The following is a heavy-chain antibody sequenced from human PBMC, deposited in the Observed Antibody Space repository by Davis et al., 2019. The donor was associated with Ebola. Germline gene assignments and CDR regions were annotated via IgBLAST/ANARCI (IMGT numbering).Heavy chain of an antibody. D-gene: IGHD4-23*01. V-gene: IGHV1-2*04. CDR2: INPNSGGT. CDR1: GYTFTGYY. J-gene: IGHJ2*01. Sequence: ASVKVSCKASGYTFTGYYMHWVRQAPGQGLEWMGCINPNSGGTNYAQKFQGWVTMTRDTSISTAYMELGRLTSDDTAVYYCARGCRATVLMGEWYFDLWGRGTLVTVSS. CDR3: ARGCRATVLMGEWYFDL.